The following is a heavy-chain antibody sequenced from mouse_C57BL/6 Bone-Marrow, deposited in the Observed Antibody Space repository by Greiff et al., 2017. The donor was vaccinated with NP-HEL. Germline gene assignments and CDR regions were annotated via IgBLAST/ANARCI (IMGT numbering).Heavy chain of an antibody. D-gene: IGHD1-1*01. Sequence: EVQLVESGGGLVQPGGSLSLSCAASGFTFTDYYMSWVRQPPGKALEWLGFIRNKANGYTTEYSASVKGRFTISRDNSQSILYLQMNALRAEDSATYYCARYIYYYGRLDYWGQGTTLTVSS. CDR1: GFTFTDYY. CDR2: IRNKANGYTT. CDR3: ARYIYYYGRLDY. J-gene: IGHJ2*01. V-gene: IGHV7-3*01.